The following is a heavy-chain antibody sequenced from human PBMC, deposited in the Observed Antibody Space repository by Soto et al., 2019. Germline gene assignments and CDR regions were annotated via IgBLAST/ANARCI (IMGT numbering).Heavy chain of an antibody. CDR1: GYTFTSYG. J-gene: IGHJ4*02. V-gene: IGHV1-18*01. CDR3: ARDDFAYDSSGYYYVFRVFDY. Sequence: GASVKVSCKASGYTFTSYGISWVRQAPGQGLEWMGWISAYNGNTNYAQKLQGRVTMTTDTSTSTAYMELRSLRSDDTAVYYCARDDFAYDSSGYYYVFRVFDYWGQGTLVTVSS. CDR2: ISAYNGNT. D-gene: IGHD3-22*01.